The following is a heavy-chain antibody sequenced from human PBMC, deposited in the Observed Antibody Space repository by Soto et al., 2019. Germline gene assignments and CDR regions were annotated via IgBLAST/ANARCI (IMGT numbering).Heavy chain of an antibody. CDR2: IDWDDDK. Sequence: SGPTLVNPTQPLTLTCTFSGFSLSTSGMCVSWIRQPPGKALEWLARIDWDDDKYYSTSLKTRLTISKDTSKNQVVLTMTNMDPVDTATYYCARIVASWAVAGTEWFDPWGQGTLVTVSS. CDR1: GFSLSTSGMC. D-gene: IGHD6-19*01. V-gene: IGHV2-70*11. J-gene: IGHJ5*02. CDR3: ARIVASWAVAGTEWFDP.